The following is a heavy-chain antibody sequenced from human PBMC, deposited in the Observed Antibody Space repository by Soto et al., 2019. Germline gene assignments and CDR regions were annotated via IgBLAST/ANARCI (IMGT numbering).Heavy chain of an antibody. J-gene: IGHJ6*02. CDR1: GDTLGRYW. CDR2: IYPSDSHT. CDR3: ARFRINSGLDV. V-gene: IGHV5-10-1*01. Sequence: GESLKISCKDSGDTLGRYWITWVRQMPGKGLEWMGRIYPSDSHTHYSPSFQGHVTISADKSISTAYLQWSSLKASDTAMYYCARFRINSGLDVWGQGTLVTVSS. D-gene: IGHD1-26*01.